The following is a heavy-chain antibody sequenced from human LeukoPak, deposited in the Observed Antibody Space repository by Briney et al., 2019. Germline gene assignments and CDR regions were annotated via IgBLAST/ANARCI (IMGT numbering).Heavy chain of an antibody. Sequence: GGSLRLSCAASGFTFSTNAMTWVRQAPGKGLEWVSLISGDGGSTYYADSVKGRFTISRDNSKNSLYLQMNSLRTEDTALYYCAKDPRPYGSGRPYYYGMDVWGQGTTVTVSS. V-gene: IGHV3-43*02. CDR3: AKDPRPYGSGRPYYYGMDV. J-gene: IGHJ6*02. CDR1: GFTFSTNA. D-gene: IGHD3-10*01. CDR2: ISGDGGST.